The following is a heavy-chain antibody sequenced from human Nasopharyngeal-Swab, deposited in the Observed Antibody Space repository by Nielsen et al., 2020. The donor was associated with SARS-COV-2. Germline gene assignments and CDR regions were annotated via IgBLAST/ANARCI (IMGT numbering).Heavy chain of an antibody. CDR3: ARGYGPGSRHFGY. J-gene: IGHJ4*02. V-gene: IGHV4-39*07. D-gene: IGHD3-10*01. CDR1: GGSINSFNFY. CDR2: IYYTGST. Sequence: SETLSLTCTVSGGSINSFNFYWGWIRQPPGKGLEWIGTIYYTGSTYYSPSLESRVTISLDTSKKQFSLELNSLIAADTAVYYCARGYGPGSRHFGYWGQGTLVTVSS.